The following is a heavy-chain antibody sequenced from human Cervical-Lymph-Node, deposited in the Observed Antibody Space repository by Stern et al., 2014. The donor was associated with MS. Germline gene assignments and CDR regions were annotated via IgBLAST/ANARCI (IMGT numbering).Heavy chain of an antibody. CDR2: IHDSGST. D-gene: IGHD1-26*01. V-gene: IGHV4-61*02. CDR1: GGSISSSGYY. Sequence: MQLVESGPGLVKPSQTLSLTCTVSGGSISSSGYYWSWIRQPAGKGLEWIGRIHDSGSTYYNPSLKSRLTISMDTAQNQFSLKLTSVTAADTAVYYCATTRWDLFTWNWFDPWGQGTLVTVSS. J-gene: IGHJ5*02. CDR3: ATTRWDLFTWNWFDP.